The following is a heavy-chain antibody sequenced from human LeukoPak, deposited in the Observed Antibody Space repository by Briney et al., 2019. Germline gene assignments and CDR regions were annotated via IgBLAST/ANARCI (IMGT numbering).Heavy chain of an antibody. V-gene: IGHV1-69*13. Sequence: ASVKVSCTASGGTFSSYAISWVRQAPGQGLEWMGGIIPIFGTANYAQKFQGRVTITADESTSTAYMELSSLRSEDTAVYYCASKGYYYGSGGYFDYWGQGTLVTVSS. D-gene: IGHD3-10*01. CDR1: GGTFSSYA. CDR2: IIPIFGTA. J-gene: IGHJ4*02. CDR3: ASKGYYYGSGGYFDY.